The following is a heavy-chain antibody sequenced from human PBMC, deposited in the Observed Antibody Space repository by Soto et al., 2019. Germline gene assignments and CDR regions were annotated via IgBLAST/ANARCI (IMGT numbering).Heavy chain of an antibody. J-gene: IGHJ5*02. Sequence: PGESLKISCKGSGYXCTSYWISWVRQMPGKGLEWMGRIDPSDSYTNYSPSFQGHVTISADKSISTAYLQWSSLKASDTAMYYCARLLLSRVDFDPWGQGTLVTVSS. CDR3: ARLLLSRVDFDP. V-gene: IGHV5-10-1*01. D-gene: IGHD3-16*02. CDR2: IDPSDSYT. CDR1: GYXCTSYW.